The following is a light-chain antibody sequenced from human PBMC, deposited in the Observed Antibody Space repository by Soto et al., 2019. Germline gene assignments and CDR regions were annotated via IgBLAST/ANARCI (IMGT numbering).Light chain of an antibody. CDR1: PISSN. J-gene: IGKJ1*01. V-gene: IGKV3D-15*03. Sequence: TQSPASLSVSPGDRVPISCRAGPISSNLAWHQNRPGQDPRILIYQTSLRAAGIPARFSASVSGTDFNLTISDVHTEDFALYECHQLQSWTRTFGQGTKVDIK. CDR2: QTS. CDR3: HQLQSWTRT.